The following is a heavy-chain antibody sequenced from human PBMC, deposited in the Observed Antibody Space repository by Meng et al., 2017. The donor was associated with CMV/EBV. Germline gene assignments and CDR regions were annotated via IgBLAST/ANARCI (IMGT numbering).Heavy chain of an antibody. CDR1: GGSIRSYY. V-gene: IGHV4-4*07. D-gene: IGHD2-15*01. Sequence: GQRRGAGPGRVKPSETLSLTCTVSGGSIRSYYWSWIRRPAGKGLEWIGRIYTSGSTNYNPSLKSRVTMSVDTSKNQFSLKLSSVTAADTAVYYCARSMVVAGDWFDPWGQGTLVTVSS. CDR2: IYTSGST. CDR3: ARSMVVAGDWFDP. J-gene: IGHJ5*02.